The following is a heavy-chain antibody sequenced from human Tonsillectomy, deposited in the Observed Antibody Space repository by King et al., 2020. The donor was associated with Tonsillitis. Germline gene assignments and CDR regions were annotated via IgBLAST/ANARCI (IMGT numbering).Heavy chain of an antibody. J-gene: IGHJ4*02. Sequence: VQLVESGAEVKKPGASVKVSCKASGYTFTSYGISWVRQAPGQGLEWMGWISAYNGNTNYAQKLQGRVTMTTDTSTSTAYMELRSLRSDDTAVYYCARGGGSGLMITFGGVIAYYFDYWGQGTLVTVSS. CDR3: ARGGGSGLMITFGGVIAYYFDY. D-gene: IGHD3-16*02. CDR1: GYTFTSYG. V-gene: IGHV1-18*01. CDR2: ISAYNGNT.